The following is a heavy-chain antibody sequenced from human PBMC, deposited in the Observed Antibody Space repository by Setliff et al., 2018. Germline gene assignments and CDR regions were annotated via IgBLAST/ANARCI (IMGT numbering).Heavy chain of an antibody. CDR3: ARDRSYYASGSFTKWFDY. V-gene: IGHV4-38-2*02. CDR1: GYSITSGHY. D-gene: IGHD3-10*01. J-gene: IGHJ4*02. Sequence: ETLSLTCDVSGYSITSGHYWGWIRQPPGKGLEWIGSMYPGRSTNSNPSLKSRVTMSVDTSKNQFSLKLNSVTAADTATYYCARDRSYYASGSFTKWFDYWGQGALVTVSS. CDR2: MYPGRST.